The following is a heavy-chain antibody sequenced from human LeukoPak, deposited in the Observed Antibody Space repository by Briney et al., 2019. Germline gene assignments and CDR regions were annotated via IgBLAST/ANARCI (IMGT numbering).Heavy chain of an antibody. D-gene: IGHD2-15*01. CDR2: IIPIFGTA. CDR3: AREDCSGGSCYYFDY. Sequence: SVKVSCKASGGTFSSYAISWVRQAPGQGLEWMGGIIPIFGTANYAQKFQGRVTITADESTSTAYMELSSLRSEDTAMYYCAREDCSGGSCYYFDYWGQGTLVTVSS. V-gene: IGHV1-69*13. J-gene: IGHJ4*02. CDR1: GGTFSSYA.